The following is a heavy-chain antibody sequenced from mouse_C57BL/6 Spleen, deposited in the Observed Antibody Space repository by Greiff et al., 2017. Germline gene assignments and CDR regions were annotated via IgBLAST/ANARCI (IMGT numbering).Heavy chain of an antibody. CDR3: ARDPMDY. CDR2: INPGSGGT. Sequence: QVQLQQSGAELVRPGTSVKVSCKASGYAFTNYLIEWVKQRPGQGLEWIGVINPGSGGTNYNEKFKGKATLTADKSSSTAYMQLSGLTSEDSAVYFCARDPMDYWGQGTSVTVAS. V-gene: IGHV1-54*01. CDR1: GYAFTNYL. J-gene: IGHJ4*01.